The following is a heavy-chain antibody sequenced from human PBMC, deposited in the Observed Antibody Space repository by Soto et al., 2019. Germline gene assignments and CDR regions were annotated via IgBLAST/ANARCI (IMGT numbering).Heavy chain of an antibody. J-gene: IGHJ4*02. CDR3: ARAAAMAPRDFDY. D-gene: IGHD5-18*01. CDR1: GGTFSSYA. CDR2: IIPTFGTA. Sequence: SVKVSCKASGGTFSSYAISWVRQAPGQGLEWMGGIIPTFGTATYAQKFQGRVTITADESTSTAYMELSSLRSEDTAVYYCARAAAMAPRDFDYWGQGTLVTVSS. V-gene: IGHV1-69*13.